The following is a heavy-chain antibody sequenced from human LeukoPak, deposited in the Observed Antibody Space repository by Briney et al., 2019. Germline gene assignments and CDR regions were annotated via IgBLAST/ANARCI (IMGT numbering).Heavy chain of an antibody. CDR1: GFTFSSYG. CDR3: ARDQPYYDSSGYPDY. Sequence: PGGSLRLSCAASGFTFSSYGMHWVRQAPGKGLEWVAVIWYDGSNKYYADSVKGRFNISRDNSKNTLYLQMNSLRAEDTAVYYGARDQPYYDSSGYPDYWGQGTLVTVSS. CDR2: IWYDGSNK. V-gene: IGHV3-33*01. D-gene: IGHD3-22*01. J-gene: IGHJ4*02.